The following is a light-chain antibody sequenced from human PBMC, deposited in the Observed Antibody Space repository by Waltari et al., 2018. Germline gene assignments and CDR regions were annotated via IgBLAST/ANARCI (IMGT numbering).Light chain of an antibody. CDR3: QTWDTVTAHVV. Sequence: SYELTQASSVSVSPGHTASIICPGDKLDHNFVSWYQQKPGQSPQLVIYQDHRRPSGIPERFSGSNSGNTATLTISGTQAMDEADYFCQTWDTVTAHVVFGGGTKLTVL. V-gene: IGLV3-1*01. CDR2: QDH. J-gene: IGLJ2*01. CDR1: KLDHNF.